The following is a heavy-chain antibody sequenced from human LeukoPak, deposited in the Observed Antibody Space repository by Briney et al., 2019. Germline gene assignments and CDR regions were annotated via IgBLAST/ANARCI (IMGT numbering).Heavy chain of an antibody. CDR1: GFTFSSYS. Sequence: PGGSLRLSCAASGFTFSSYSMNWVRQAPGKGLEWVSSISSSSSYIYYADSVKGRFTISRDNAKNSLYLQMNSLRAEDTAVYYCARDRKGIVATIQAVDYWGQGTLVTVSS. J-gene: IGHJ4*02. V-gene: IGHV3-21*01. D-gene: IGHD5-12*01. CDR2: ISSSSSYI. CDR3: ARDRKGIVATIQAVDY.